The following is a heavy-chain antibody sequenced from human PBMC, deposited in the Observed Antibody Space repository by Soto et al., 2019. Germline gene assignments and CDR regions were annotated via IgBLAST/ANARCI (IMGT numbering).Heavy chain of an antibody. D-gene: IGHD3-3*01. CDR3: ARDNNDFWSLYPLAFDY. Sequence: SETLSLTCSVSGGSLSKYYWSWIRHPAGKGLEWIGRISTSGHVVSKVSLRSRLTMSVDMSNNHFSLKLTSVTAADTAVYYCARDNNDFWSLYPLAFDYWGQGALVTVSS. CDR1: GGSLSKYY. V-gene: IGHV4-4*07. CDR2: ISTSGHV. J-gene: IGHJ4*02.